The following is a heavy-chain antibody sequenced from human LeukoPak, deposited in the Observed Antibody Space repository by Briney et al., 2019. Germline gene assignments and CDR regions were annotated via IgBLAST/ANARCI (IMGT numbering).Heavy chain of an antibody. CDR1: GFSVGSKY. Sequence: GGSLRLSCAASGFSVGSKYMNWVRQAPGKGLEWISILYSGSDTYYSDSVRGRFTISRDDSKNTLSLQMNSLRADDTAVYYCARVGDHFHWYLDLWGRGTLVSVSS. J-gene: IGHJ2*01. D-gene: IGHD3-3*02. CDR2: LYSGSDT. CDR3: ARVGDHFHWYLDL. V-gene: IGHV3-53*01.